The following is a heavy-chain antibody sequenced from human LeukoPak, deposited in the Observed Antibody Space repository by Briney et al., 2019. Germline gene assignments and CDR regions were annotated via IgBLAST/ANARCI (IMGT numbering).Heavy chain of an antibody. Sequence: ASVEVSCKASGGTFSSYAISWVRQAPGQGLEWMGGIIPIFGTANYAQKFQGRVTITADESTSTAYMELSSLRSEDTAVYYCATGEVVPAAIFDYWGQGTLVTVSS. V-gene: IGHV1-69*13. CDR2: IIPIFGTA. CDR1: GGTFSSYA. D-gene: IGHD2-2*01. CDR3: ATGEVVPAAIFDY. J-gene: IGHJ4*02.